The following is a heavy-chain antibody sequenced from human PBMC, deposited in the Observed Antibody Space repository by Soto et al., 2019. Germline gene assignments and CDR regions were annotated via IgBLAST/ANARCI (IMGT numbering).Heavy chain of an antibody. D-gene: IGHD5-18*01. V-gene: IGHV1-69*01. Sequence: QVQLVQSGAEVKKPGSSVKVSCKASGGTFSSYAISWVRQAPGQGLEWMGGIIPIFGTANYAQKFQGRVTLTADESTSTAYMELSSLRSEDTAVYYCARNLGPGEVDTAMAPGYWGQGTLVTVSS. J-gene: IGHJ4*02. CDR1: GGTFSSYA. CDR3: ARNLGPGEVDTAMAPGY. CDR2: IIPIFGTA.